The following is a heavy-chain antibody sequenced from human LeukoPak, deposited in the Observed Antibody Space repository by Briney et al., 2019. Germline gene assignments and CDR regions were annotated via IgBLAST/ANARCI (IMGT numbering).Heavy chain of an antibody. V-gene: IGHV3-74*01. Sequence: GGSLRVSCAASGFTFSDYWMHWVRQAPGKGLVWVSRINSDASRPSYADSVKGRFTTSRDNAKNTLYLQVNSLRVEDTALYYCARETHEPGSGDHQTDAFDIWGQGTMVSVS. CDR1: GFTFSDYW. D-gene: IGHD2-15*01. J-gene: IGHJ3*02. CDR2: INSDASRP. CDR3: ARETHEPGSGDHQTDAFDI.